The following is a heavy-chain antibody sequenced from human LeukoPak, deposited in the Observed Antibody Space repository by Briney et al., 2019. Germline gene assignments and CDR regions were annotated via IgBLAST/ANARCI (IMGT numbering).Heavy chain of an antibody. Sequence: GGSLRLSCAASGFTFSTYSMSWVRQAPGKGLEWVSAISGSGGSTYYADSVKGRFTISRDNSKNTLYLQMNSLRAEDTAVYYCAAVDVDTAFPWGQGTLVTVSS. CDR2: ISGSGGST. J-gene: IGHJ5*02. V-gene: IGHV3-23*01. CDR1: GFTFSTYS. D-gene: IGHD5-18*01. CDR3: AAVDVDTAFP.